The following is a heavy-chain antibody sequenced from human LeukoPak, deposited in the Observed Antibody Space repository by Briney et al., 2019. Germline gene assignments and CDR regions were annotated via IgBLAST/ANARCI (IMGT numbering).Heavy chain of an antibody. J-gene: IGHJ4*02. CDR3: ARVNILGATLAY. Sequence: GGSLRLSCAASGFTFSSYAMHWVRQAPGKGLEWVAVISYDGSNKYYADSVKGRFTISRDNSKNTLYLQMNSLRAEDTAVYYCARVNILGATLAYWGQGTLVTVSS. CDR1: GFTFSSYA. V-gene: IGHV3-30-3*01. D-gene: IGHD1-26*01. CDR2: ISYDGSNK.